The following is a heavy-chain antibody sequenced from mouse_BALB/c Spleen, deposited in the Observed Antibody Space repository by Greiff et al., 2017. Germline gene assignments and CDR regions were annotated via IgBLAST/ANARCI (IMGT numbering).Heavy chain of an antibody. CDR3: ARAYGNYEAYAMDD. D-gene: IGHD2-10*02. Sequence: QVQLQQSGPELVKPGASVKISCKASGYAFSSSWMNWVKQRPGQGLEWIGRIYPGDGDTNYNGKFKGKATLTADKSSSTAYMQLSSLTSVDSAVYFGARAYGNYEAYAMDDWGEGTSVTVSS. V-gene: IGHV1-82*01. CDR1: GYAFSSSW. CDR2: IYPGDGDT. J-gene: IGHJ4*01.